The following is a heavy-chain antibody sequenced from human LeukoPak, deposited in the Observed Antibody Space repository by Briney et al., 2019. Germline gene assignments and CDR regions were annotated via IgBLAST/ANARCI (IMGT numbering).Heavy chain of an antibody. CDR3: ARATRTPYYYGSGYYFDY. CDR1: GFTFSSYD. D-gene: IGHD3-10*01. Sequence: GGSLRLSCAASGFTFSSYDMHWVRQATGKGLEWVSAIGTAGDTYYPGSVKGRFTISRENAKNSLYLQMNSLRAGDTAVYYCARATRTPYYYGSGYYFDYWGQGTLVTVSS. J-gene: IGHJ4*02. V-gene: IGHV3-13*01. CDR2: IGTAGDT.